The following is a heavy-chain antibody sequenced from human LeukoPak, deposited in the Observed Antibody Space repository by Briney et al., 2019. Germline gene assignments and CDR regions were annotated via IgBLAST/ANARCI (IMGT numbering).Heavy chain of an antibody. V-gene: IGHV1-69*04. D-gene: IGHD3-10*01. CDR2: ISPILGIA. CDR3: ARDKVVRGVISD. J-gene: IGHJ4*02. CDR1: GGTFSSYA. Sequence: GSSVKVSCKASGGTFSSYAISWVRQAPGQGREWMGRISPILGIANYAQKFQGRVTITADKPTSTAYMELSSLRSEDTAVYYCARDKVVRGVISDWGQGTLVTVSS.